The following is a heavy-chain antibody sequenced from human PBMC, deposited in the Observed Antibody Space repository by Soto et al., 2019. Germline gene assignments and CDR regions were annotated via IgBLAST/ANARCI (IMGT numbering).Heavy chain of an antibody. D-gene: IGHD5-18*01. Sequence: QVHLVQSGAEVKQPGASVKVSCKASGYTFISYGFSWVRQAPGQGLEWMGWISGNNGNTNYAQKSQGRVTMTTDTSTITDYMELRSLSSDDTAVYDCVRDETHSSYYFDYWGQGTPVTVSS. CDR1: GYTFISYG. CDR2: ISGNNGNT. CDR3: VRDETHSSYYFDY. V-gene: IGHV1-18*01. J-gene: IGHJ4*02.